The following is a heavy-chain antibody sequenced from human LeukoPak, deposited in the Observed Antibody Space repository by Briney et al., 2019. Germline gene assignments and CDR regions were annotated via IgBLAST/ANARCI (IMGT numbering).Heavy chain of an antibody. D-gene: IGHD3-16*01. CDR1: GYASTTYG. J-gene: IGHJ4*02. CDR2: ISPYNGNT. CDR3: AEWGGGGH. V-gene: IGHV1-18*01. Sequence: ASVRDSSMDSGYASTTYGISWIRQSPGRGLEWMGCISPYNGNTNYGLKFQARLTLTTDTATSTAYMELRRLQSDDSAVYYCAEWGGGGHWGQGTLVSVSS.